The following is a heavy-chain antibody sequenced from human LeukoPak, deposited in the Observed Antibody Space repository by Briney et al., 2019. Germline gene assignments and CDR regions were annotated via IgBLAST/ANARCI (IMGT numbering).Heavy chain of an antibody. J-gene: IGHJ4*02. Sequence: SETLSLTCTVSGGSISSYYWSWIRQPPGKGLEWIGYIHYSGSTNYNPSLKSRVTISIDTSKNEFSLKLSSVTAADTAVYYCARGTCSNGVCYRYGEGFHYWGQGTLVTVSS. CDR2: IHYSGST. D-gene: IGHD2-8*01. CDR3: ARGTCSNGVCYRYGEGFHY. V-gene: IGHV4-59*01. CDR1: GGSISSYY.